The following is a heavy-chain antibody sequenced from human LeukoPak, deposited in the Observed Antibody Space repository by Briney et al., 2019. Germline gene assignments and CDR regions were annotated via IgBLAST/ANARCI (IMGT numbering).Heavy chain of an antibody. V-gene: IGHV4-34*01. D-gene: IGHD3-10*01. CDR2: INHSGST. J-gene: IGHJ6*03. Sequence: SETLSLTCAVYGGSFSGYYWSWIRQPPGKGPEWIGEINHSGSTNYNPSLKSRVTISVDTSKNQFSLKLSSVTAADTAVYYCARDLSFGYYYMDVWGKGTTVTVSS. CDR1: GGSFSGYY. CDR3: ARDLSFGYYYMDV.